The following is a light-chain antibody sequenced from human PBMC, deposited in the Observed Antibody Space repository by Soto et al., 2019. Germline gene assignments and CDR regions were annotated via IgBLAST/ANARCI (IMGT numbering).Light chain of an antibody. V-gene: IGKV1-39*01. J-gene: IGKJ1*01. CDR2: RAS. Sequence: DIQMNQSPSSLSGSVGDRVTISCRASQNIVNYLHWYQRKPGTAPRLLVSRASTVRSGVPPRFSGSGSGRAFTLTISSLRPEDIGTYFCQLTYSIPWTFCPGTRLEI. CDR1: QNIVNY. CDR3: QLTYSIPWT.